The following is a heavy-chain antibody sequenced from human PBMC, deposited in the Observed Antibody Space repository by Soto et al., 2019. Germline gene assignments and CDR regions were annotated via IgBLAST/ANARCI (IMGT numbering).Heavy chain of an antibody. CDR3: ARVASEYISSVDH. Sequence: EVQLLESGGVLVLPGGSLRLSCAASGFTFNAYAMTWVRQAPGKGREWVSAIGGSGGNRYHAASVKGRFTISRDNSKGALDQQKNSLRVEDTAVYYCARVASEYISSVDHWGQGILVTVSS. J-gene: IGHJ4*02. V-gene: IGHV3-23*01. D-gene: IGHD3-3*02. CDR1: GFTFNAYA. CDR2: IGGSGGNR.